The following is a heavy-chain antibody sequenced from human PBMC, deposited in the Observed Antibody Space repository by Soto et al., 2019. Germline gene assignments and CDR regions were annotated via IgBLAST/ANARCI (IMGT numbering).Heavy chain of an antibody. CDR3: AKDRPRRSGGSFFDY. D-gene: IGHD5-12*01. V-gene: IGHV3-23*01. J-gene: IGHJ4*02. CDR1: GFTFSTYA. CDR2: VSASGLNT. Sequence: EVQLLESGGKLVQPGGSLTLSCAASGFTFSTYAMAWVRQAPGKGLEWVSGVSASGLNTDYPDPVKGRFYISRDNSKNTVSLHMTAHRAAGTALYYCAKDRPRRSGGSFFDYWGQGTPVTVSS.